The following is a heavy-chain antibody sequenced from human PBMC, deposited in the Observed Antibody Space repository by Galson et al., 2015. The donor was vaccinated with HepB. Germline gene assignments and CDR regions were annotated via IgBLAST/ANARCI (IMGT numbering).Heavy chain of an antibody. V-gene: IGHV3-30*18. CDR1: GFTFSSYG. J-gene: IGHJ4*02. CDR3: AKARIQWLVLSFADY. CDR2: ISYDGSNK. Sequence: SLRLSCAASGFTFSSYGMHWVRQAPGKGLEWVALISYDGSNKYYADSVKGRFTISRDNSKNTLYVQMNSLRPEDTAVYYCAKARIQWLVLSFADYWGRGTLVTVSS. D-gene: IGHD6-19*01.